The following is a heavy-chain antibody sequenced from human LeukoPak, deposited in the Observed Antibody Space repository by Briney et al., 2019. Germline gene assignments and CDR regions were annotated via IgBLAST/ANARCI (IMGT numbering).Heavy chain of an antibody. V-gene: IGHV3-21*01. CDR1: GFTFSSYS. Sequence: GGSLRLSCAASGFTFSSYSMNWVRQAPGKGLEWVSSISSSSSYIYYADSVKGRFTISRDNAKNSLYLQMNSLRAEDTAVYYCAREYSSGWFSPYYYFDYWGQGTLVTVSS. J-gene: IGHJ4*02. CDR3: AREYSSGWFSPYYYFDY. D-gene: IGHD6-19*01. CDR2: ISSSSSYI.